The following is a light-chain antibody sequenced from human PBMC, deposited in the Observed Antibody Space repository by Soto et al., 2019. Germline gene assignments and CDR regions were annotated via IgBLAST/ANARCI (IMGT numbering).Light chain of an antibody. CDR2: DAS. Sequence: DIQMTQSPSTLSSSVGDRVTITCRASQSISSWLAWYQQKRGKAPKLLIYDASSLESGLPSRFSGSGSGTEFTLTISCLQPDDFATYYSQQFRTFGQGTKVEIK. CDR3: QQFRT. V-gene: IGKV1-5*01. CDR1: QSISSW. J-gene: IGKJ1*01.